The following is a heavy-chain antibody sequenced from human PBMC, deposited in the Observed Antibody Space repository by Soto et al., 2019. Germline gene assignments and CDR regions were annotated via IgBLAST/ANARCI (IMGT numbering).Heavy chain of an antibody. J-gene: IGHJ5*02. Sequence: SETLSLTCTVSGGSVSSGSYYWSWIRQPPGKGLEWIGYIYYSGSTNYNPSLKSRVTISVDTSKNQFSLKLSSVTAADTAVYYCARLRSIVGAPAWFDPWGQGTLVTVPQ. CDR2: IYYSGST. CDR1: GGSVSSGSYY. D-gene: IGHD1-26*01. V-gene: IGHV4-61*01. CDR3: ARLRSIVGAPAWFDP.